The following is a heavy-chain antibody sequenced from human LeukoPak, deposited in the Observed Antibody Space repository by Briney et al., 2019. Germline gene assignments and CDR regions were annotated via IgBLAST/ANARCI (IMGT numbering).Heavy chain of an antibody. J-gene: IGHJ4*02. CDR2: ISGSGGGA. CDR3: AKGGTSSWYFVFDY. Sequence: GGSLRLSCAASGFTFRSYAMTWVRQAPGKGLEWVSVISGSGGGAYYADSVKGRFTISRDNFKNTLYLQMNSLTAEDTAVYYCAKGGTSSWYFVFDYWGQGVLVTVSS. CDR1: GFTFRSYA. V-gene: IGHV3-23*01. D-gene: IGHD6-13*01.